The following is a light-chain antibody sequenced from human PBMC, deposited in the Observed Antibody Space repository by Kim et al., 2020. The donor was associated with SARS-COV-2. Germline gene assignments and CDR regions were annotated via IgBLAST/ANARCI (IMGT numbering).Light chain of an antibody. CDR1: SDGSNS. Sequence: PEEAARGSWGGNSDGSNSGHWYQQKSGQAPVLVIYYDSDRPSGIPERFSGSNSGNTATLTISRVEAGDEADYYCQVWDSSSDHRVVFGGGTQLTVL. CDR3: QVWDSSSDHRVV. CDR2: YDS. J-gene: IGLJ2*01. V-gene: IGLV3-21*04.